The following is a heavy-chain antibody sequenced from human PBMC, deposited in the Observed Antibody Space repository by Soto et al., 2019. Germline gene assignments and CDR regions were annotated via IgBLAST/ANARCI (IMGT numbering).Heavy chain of an antibody. V-gene: IGHV4-59*01. J-gene: IGHJ4*02. CDR3: ALRSMAVVPEY. CDR2: LYYGRSA. D-gene: IGHD3-22*01. CDR1: GDSISSYY. Sequence: VQLQESSPGLVKPSETLSLTCAVSGDSISSYYCMWIRQPPGKALESIGYLYYGRSANYNPSLKSRVTLSVDTSTNQCSLTLSSMTAADTAVYFCALRSMAVVPEYWGQGTLVTVSS.